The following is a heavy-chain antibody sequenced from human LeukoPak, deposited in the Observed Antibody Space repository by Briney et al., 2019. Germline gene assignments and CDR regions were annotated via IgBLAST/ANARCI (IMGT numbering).Heavy chain of an antibody. Sequence: GGSLRLSCVASGFTFSSYWMSWVRQAPGKGLEWVANIKQDGSEKYYVDSVKGRFTISRDNAKNSLYLQMNSLRAEDTAVYYCAKTPGDCTGGTCYSFDYWGQGSLVTVSS. V-gene: IGHV3-7*03. CDR2: IKQDGSEK. D-gene: IGHD2-15*01. CDR3: AKTPGDCTGGTCYSFDY. J-gene: IGHJ4*02. CDR1: GFTFSSYW.